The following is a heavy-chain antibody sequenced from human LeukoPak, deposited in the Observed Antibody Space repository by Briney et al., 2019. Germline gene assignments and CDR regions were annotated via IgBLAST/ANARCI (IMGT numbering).Heavy chain of an antibody. J-gene: IGHJ5*01. CDR2: MFYSGNT. D-gene: IGHD2-2*01. CDR1: GGSFSGYY. CDR3: ARDQEYCSGTSCYPYWYDS. Sequence: SETLSLTCAVYGGSFSGYYWSWIRQPPGKGLEWIRRMFYSGNTDYNPSLKCRLTMSIDTSKNQFSLKLSSVTAADTAVYYCARDQEYCSGTSCYPYWYDSWGQGTLVTVSS. V-gene: IGHV4-34*11.